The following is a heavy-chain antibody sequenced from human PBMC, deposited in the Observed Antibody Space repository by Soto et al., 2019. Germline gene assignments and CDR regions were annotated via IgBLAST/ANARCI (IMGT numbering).Heavy chain of an antibody. D-gene: IGHD2-15*01. Sequence: EVQVLESGGGLVQPGGSLRLSCEGSEFTVSGHAMTWIRQAPGKGPEWVSTITADGGTYYADSVKGRFAMSRETSENTLYLQMNSLGAEDTAAYYCAPHVSCSGGSCQYDAFAIRGQGTMVTVSS. CDR3: APHVSCSGGSCQYDAFAI. CDR2: ITADGGT. V-gene: IGHV3-23*01. J-gene: IGHJ3*02. CDR1: EFTVSGHA.